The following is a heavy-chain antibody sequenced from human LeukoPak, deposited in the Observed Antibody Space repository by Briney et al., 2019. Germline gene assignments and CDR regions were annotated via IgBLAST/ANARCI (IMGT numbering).Heavy chain of an antibody. CDR2: IWFDGSSK. CDR3: ARDSSAWYLDY. Sequence: GGSLRLSCAASGFTFSTYAMHWVRQAPGKGLEWVAVIWFDGSSKYYADSVKGRFTISRDNSKNTLFLQMNSLRAEDTAVYFCARDSSAWYLDYWGQGTLVTVSA. V-gene: IGHV3-33*01. CDR1: GFTFSTYA. D-gene: IGHD6-19*01. J-gene: IGHJ4*02.